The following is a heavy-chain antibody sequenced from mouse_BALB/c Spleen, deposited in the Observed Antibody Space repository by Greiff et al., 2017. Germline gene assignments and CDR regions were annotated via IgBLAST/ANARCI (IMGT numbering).Heavy chain of an antibody. V-gene: IGHV5-4*02. CDR1: GFTFSDYY. J-gene: IGHJ3*01. CDR3: ARGWGFWFAY. CDR2: ISDGGSYT. D-gene: IGHD2-3*01. Sequence: EVQRVESGGGLVKPGGSQKLSCAASGFTFSDYYMYWVRQTPEKRLEWVATISDGGSYTYYPDSVKGRFTISRDNAKNNLYLQMSSLKSEDTAMYYCARGWGFWFAYWGQGTLVTVSA.